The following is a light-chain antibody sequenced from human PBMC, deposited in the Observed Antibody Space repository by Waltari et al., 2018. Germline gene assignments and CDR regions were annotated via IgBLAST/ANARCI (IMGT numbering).Light chain of an antibody. CDR3: QQLNSYPPT. CDR1: QGISSY. Sequence: DIQLTQSPYFLSASVGDRVTITCRASQGISSYLAWYQQKTGKAPKLLIYAASTLQSGVPSRCSGSGSGTEFTLTISSLQPEDFATYYCQQLNSYPPTFGQGTKLEIK. V-gene: IGKV1-9*01. CDR2: AAS. J-gene: IGKJ2*01.